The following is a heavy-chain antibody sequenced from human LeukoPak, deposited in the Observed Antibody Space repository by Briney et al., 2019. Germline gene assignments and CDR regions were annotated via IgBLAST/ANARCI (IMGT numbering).Heavy chain of an antibody. CDR2: ISGSGGST. V-gene: IGHV3-23*01. D-gene: IGHD3-16*01. CDR3: AKDHSLVEYYSDY. Sequence: GGSLRLSCAASGFTFSSHAMSWVRQAPGKGLEWVSAISGSGGSTYYADSVKGRFTISRDNSKNTLYLQMSSLRAEDTAVYYCAKDHSLVEYYSDYWGQGTLVTVSS. CDR1: GFTFSSHA. J-gene: IGHJ4*02.